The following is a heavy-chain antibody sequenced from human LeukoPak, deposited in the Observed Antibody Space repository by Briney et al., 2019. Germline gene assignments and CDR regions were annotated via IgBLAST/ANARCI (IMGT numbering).Heavy chain of an antibody. CDR3: ARVGSGLNLYYFDY. D-gene: IGHD3-3*01. V-gene: IGHV4-39*07. Sequence: SETLSLTCTVFGDSISGSKYFWGWIRQPPGKGLEWIGNFYSGGSTYYNLSLKSRVAISEDTSGKQFSLRLGSVTAADTAVYFCARVGSGLNLYYFDYWGQGILVTVSS. J-gene: IGHJ4*02. CDR1: GDSISGSKYF. CDR2: FYSGGST.